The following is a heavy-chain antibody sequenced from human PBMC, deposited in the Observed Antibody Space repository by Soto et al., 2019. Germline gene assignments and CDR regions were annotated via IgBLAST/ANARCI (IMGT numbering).Heavy chain of an antibody. V-gene: IGHV4-34*01. CDR2: INHSGST. CDR3: ARGPSILAAAARRYFQH. CDR1: GGSFSGYY. J-gene: IGHJ1*01. D-gene: IGHD6-13*01. Sequence: SETLSLTCAVYGGSFSGYYWSWIRQPPGKGLEWIGEINHSGSTNYNPSLKSRVTISVDTSKNQFSLKLSSVTAADTAVYYCARGPSILAAAARRYFQHWGQGTLVTVSS.